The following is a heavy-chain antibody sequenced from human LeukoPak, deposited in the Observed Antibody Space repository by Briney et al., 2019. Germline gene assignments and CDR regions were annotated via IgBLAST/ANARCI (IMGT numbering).Heavy chain of an antibody. V-gene: IGHV4-59*01. CDR3: ARGGRSRGSMSFYYMDV. D-gene: IGHD3-10*01. J-gene: IGHJ6*03. CDR1: GGSITSYY. CDR2: IFDRGIT. Sequence: SETLSLTCTVSGGSITSYYWSWIRQPPGKGLEWIGYIFDRGITDYNPSLGSRVTISAETSKNQVSLKVTSLTAADTAVYYCARGGRSRGSMSFYYMDVWGIGATVIVSS.